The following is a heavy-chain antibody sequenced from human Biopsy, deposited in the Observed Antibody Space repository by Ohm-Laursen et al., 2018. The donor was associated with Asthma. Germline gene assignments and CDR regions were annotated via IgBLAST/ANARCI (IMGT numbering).Heavy chain of an antibody. D-gene: IGHD6-19*01. CDR1: GFAVSRDH. CDR3: ARGDSSGWSHYYFDY. V-gene: IGHV3-53*01. J-gene: IGHJ4*02. Sequence: LSLTCAATGFAVSRDHMFWVRQAPGKGLEWVSVIYSGGTSHTADSVRGRFTISRDFSKNTLHLQMHSLRVEDTAVYYCARGDSSGWSHYYFDYWGQGTLVTVSS. CDR2: IYSGGTS.